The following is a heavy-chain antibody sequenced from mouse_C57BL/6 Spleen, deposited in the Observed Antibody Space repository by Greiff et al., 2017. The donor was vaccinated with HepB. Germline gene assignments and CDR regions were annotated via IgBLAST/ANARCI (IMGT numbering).Heavy chain of an antibody. V-gene: IGHV1-43*01. Sequence: EVQRVESGPELVKPGASVKISCKASGYSFTGYYMHWVKQSSEKSLEWIGEINPSTGGTSYNQKFKGKATLTVDKSSSTAYMQLKSLTSEDSAVYYCARKEDDDYGSSFDYWGQGTTLTVSS. J-gene: IGHJ2*01. CDR3: ARKEDDDYGSSFDY. D-gene: IGHD1-1*01. CDR2: INPSTGGT. CDR1: GYSFTGYY.